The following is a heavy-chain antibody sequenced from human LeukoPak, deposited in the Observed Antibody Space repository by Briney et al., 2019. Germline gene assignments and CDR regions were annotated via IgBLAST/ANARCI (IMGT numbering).Heavy chain of an antibody. CDR3: ARGSTEMATITFLDY. J-gene: IGHJ4*02. CDR1: GGTFSSNA. V-gene: IGHV1-69*13. D-gene: IGHD5-24*01. CDR2: IIPIFGTA. Sequence: SVKVSCKASGGTFSSNAISWVRQAPGQGLEWMGGIIPIFGTANYAQKFQGRVTITADESTSTAYMELSSLRSEDTAVYYCARGSTEMATITFLDYWGQGTLVTVSS.